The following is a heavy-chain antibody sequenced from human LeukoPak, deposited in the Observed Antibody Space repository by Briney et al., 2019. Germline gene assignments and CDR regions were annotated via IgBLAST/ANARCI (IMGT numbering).Heavy chain of an antibody. D-gene: IGHD6-13*01. J-gene: IGHJ5*02. CDR1: GGSISSSSYY. V-gene: IGHV4-39*01. Sequence: ASETLSLTCTVSGGSISSSSYYWGWIRQPPGKGLEWIGSIYYSGSTYYNPSLKSRVTISVDTSKTQFSLKLSSVTAAGTAVYYCARHVPGAAGILRWFDPWGQGTLVTVSS. CDR3: ARHVPGAAGILRWFDP. CDR2: IYYSGST.